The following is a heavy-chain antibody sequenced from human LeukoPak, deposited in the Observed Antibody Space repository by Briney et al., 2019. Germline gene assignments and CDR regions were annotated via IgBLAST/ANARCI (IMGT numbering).Heavy chain of an antibody. V-gene: IGHV4-59*11. CDR2: IYYSGTT. D-gene: IGHD3-22*01. CDR3: ARDYYDSRGEAFDI. J-gene: IGHJ3*02. CDR1: GGSIGSHY. Sequence: SETLSLTCTVSGGSIGSHYWGWIRQPPGEGLEWIGYIYYSGTTSYNPSLKSRVTISVDTSKNQFSLKLSSVTAADTAVYYCARDYYDSRGEAFDIWGLGTMVTVSS.